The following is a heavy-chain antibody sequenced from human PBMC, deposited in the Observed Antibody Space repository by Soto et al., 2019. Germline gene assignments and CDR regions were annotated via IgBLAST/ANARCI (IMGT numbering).Heavy chain of an antibody. CDR1: GYTFTSYG. J-gene: IGHJ3*02. V-gene: IGHV1-18*01. Sequence: ASVKVSCKASGYTFTSYGISWVRQAPGQGLEWMGWISAYNGNTNYAQKLQGRVTMTTDTSTSTAYMELRSLRSDDTAVYYCARVFYYDSSAEDAFDIWGQGTMVTVSS. CDR2: ISAYNGNT. D-gene: IGHD3-22*01. CDR3: ARVFYYDSSAEDAFDI.